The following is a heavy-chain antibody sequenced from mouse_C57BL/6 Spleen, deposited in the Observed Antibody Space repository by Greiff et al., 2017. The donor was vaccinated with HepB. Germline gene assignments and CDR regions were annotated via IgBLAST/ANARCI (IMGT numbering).Heavy chain of an antibody. CDR2: IYPGSGST. Sequence: VQLQQPGAELVKPGASVKMSCKASGYTFTSYWITWVKQRPGQGLEWIGDIYPGSGSTNYNEKFKSKATLPVDTSSSTAYMQLSSLTSVDSAVYYCARDCSGTGFAYWGQGTLVTVSA. CDR1: GYTFTSYW. J-gene: IGHJ3*01. D-gene: IGHD3-2*02. V-gene: IGHV1-55*01. CDR3: ARDCSGTGFAY.